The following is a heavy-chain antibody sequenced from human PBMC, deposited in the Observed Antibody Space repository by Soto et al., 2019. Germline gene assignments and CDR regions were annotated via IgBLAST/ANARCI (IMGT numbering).Heavy chain of an antibody. D-gene: IGHD3-22*01. CDR3: ARVGDSSGYYFFDY. J-gene: IGHJ4*02. CDR1: GGSISSGGYY. CDR2: IYYSGST. V-gene: IGHV4-31*03. Sequence: QVQLQESGPGLVKPSQTLSLTCTVSGGSISSGGYYWSWIRQHPGKGLEWIGYIYYSGSTYHNPSLKSRVTISVDTSKNQFSLKLSSVTAADTAVYYCARVGDSSGYYFFDYWGQGTLVTVSS.